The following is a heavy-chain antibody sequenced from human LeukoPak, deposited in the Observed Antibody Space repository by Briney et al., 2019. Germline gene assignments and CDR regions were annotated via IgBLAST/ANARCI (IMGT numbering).Heavy chain of an antibody. D-gene: IGHD5-12*01. CDR2: IYTSGST. V-gene: IGHV4-4*07. CDR3: ARDSSYSGYDFFDY. CDR1: RGSTSIYY. J-gene: IGHJ4*02. Sequence: PSGTLSHTCTDPRGSTSIYYWSWIWQPPGKGLEWIGRIYTSGSTNYNTSPKSRVTISADTSNNQSPLKLSSVTAADTVVYYCARDSSYSGYDFFDYWGQGTLVTVSS.